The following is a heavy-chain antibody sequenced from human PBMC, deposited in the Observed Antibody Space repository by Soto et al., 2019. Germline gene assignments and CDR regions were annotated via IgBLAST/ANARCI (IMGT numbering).Heavy chain of an antibody. V-gene: IGHV4-39*01. CDR1: GGSISSSSYY. CDR2: IYYSGST. J-gene: IGHJ4*02. D-gene: IGHD4-4*01. Sequence: SETLSLTCSVSGGSISSSSYYWGWIRQPPGKGLEWIGSIYYSGSTYYNPSLKSRVTISVDSSKNQFSLKLSSVTAADTAVYYCAKTVDIGYDYSTRYYFDYWGQGTLVIVSS. CDR3: AKTVDIGYDYSTRYYFDY.